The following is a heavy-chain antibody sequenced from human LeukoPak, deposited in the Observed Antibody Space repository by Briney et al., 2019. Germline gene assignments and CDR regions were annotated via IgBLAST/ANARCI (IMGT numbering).Heavy chain of an antibody. CDR2: ISWNSGSI. J-gene: IGHJ6*03. Sequence: SLRLSCAASGFTFDDYAMHWVRQAPGKGLEWVSGISWNSGSIGYADSVKGRFTISRDNAKNSLYLQMNSLRAEDTALYYCAKDTSPTPYYDFWSGYYPTYYYYYMDVWGKGTTVTVSS. CDR1: GFTFDDYA. D-gene: IGHD3-3*01. CDR3: AKDTSPTPYYDFWSGYYPTYYYYYMDV. V-gene: IGHV3-9*01.